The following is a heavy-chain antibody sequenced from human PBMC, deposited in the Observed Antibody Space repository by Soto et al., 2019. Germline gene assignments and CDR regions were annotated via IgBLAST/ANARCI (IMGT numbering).Heavy chain of an antibody. Sequence: EVQLVESGGGLVKPGGSLRLSCAASGFTFSSYSMNWVRQAPGKGLEWVSSISSSSSYIYYADSVKGRFTISRDNAKNSLYLQMNSLRAEDTAVYYCARAPLVPAAPSYYYYYMDVWGKGTTVTVSS. J-gene: IGHJ6*03. V-gene: IGHV3-21*01. D-gene: IGHD2-2*01. CDR1: GFTFSSYS. CDR3: ARAPLVPAAPSYYYYYMDV. CDR2: ISSSSSYI.